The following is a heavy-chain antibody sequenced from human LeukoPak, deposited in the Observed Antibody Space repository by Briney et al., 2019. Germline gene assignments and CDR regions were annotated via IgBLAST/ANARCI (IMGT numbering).Heavy chain of an antibody. V-gene: IGHV1-69*04. CDR2: IIPILGIA. J-gene: IGHJ4*02. Sequence: SVKVSCKASGGTFSSYAISWVRQAPGQGLEWMGRIIPILGIANYAQKFQGRVTITADKSTSTAYMELSSLRSEDTAVYYCARVGDIVATGPLDYWGQGTLVTVSS. CDR1: GGTFSSYA. D-gene: IGHD5-12*01. CDR3: ARVGDIVATGPLDY.